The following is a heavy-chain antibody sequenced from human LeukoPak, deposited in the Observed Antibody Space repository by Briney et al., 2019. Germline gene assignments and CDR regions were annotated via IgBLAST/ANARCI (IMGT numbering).Heavy chain of an antibody. D-gene: IGHD6-19*01. CDR1: GGTFSSYA. J-gene: IGHJ4*02. CDR2: IIPIFGTA. CDR3: ARVGVAGTFDY. Sequence: SVKVSCKASGGTFSSYAISWVRQAPGQGLEWMGGIIPIFGTANYAQKLQGRVTMTTDTSTSTAYMELRSLRSDDTAVYYCARVGVAGTFDYWGQGTLVTVSS. V-gene: IGHV1-69*05.